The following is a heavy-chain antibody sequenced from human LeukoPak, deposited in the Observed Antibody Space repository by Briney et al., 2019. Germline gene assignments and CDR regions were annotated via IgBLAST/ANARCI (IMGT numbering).Heavy chain of an antibody. CDR3: ARGEVNPFDY. J-gene: IGHJ4*02. CDR2: INPSSGST. V-gene: IGHV1-46*01. D-gene: IGHD1-26*01. Sequence: ASVKVSCKAVGYAFTAYYIHWVRQAPGQGLEWMGTINPSSGSTSYAQKFQGRVTMTTDTSTSTAYMELRSLRSDDTAVYYCARGEVNPFDYWGQGTLVTVSS. CDR1: GYAFTAYY.